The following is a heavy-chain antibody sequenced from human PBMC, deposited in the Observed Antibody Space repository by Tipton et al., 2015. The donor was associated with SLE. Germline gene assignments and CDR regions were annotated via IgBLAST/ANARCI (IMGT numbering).Heavy chain of an antibody. CDR2: IYYSGST. D-gene: IGHD7-27*01. CDR3: ARDPNGGYGSFDY. J-gene: IGHJ4*02. V-gene: IGHV4-39*07. CDR1: GGSLTSTNFY. Sequence: TLSLTCTVSGGSLTSTNFYWGWIRQPPGKGLEWIGSIYYSGSTHYNPSLKSRITISLDTSKNQFSLKLSPVTAADTAVYYCARDPNGGYGSFDYWGLGALVTVSS.